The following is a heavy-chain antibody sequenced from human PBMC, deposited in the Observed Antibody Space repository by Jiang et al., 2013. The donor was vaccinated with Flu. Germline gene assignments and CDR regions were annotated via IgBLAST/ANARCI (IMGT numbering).Heavy chain of an antibody. CDR3: ARDGARGLLYFGDLGAIGMDV. J-gene: IGHJ6*02. CDR1: GFTFSSYG. Sequence: VQLVESGGGVVQPGRSLRLSCAASGFTFSSYGMHWVRQAPGKGLEWVAIIWYDGSNKYYADSVKGRFTISRDNSKNTLYLQMNSLRAEDTAVYYCARDGARGLLYFGDLGAIGMDVWGQGTTVTVSS. V-gene: IGHV3-33*01. D-gene: IGHD3-10*01. CDR2: IWYDGSNK.